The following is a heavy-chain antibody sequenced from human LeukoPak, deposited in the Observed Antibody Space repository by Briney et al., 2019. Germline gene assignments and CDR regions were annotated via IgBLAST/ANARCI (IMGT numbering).Heavy chain of an antibody. CDR1: GYTFTSYY. J-gene: IGHJ5*02. CDR2: INPSGGST. D-gene: IGHD3-10*01. CDR3: ARGGYYGSGTYLFDP. V-gene: IGHV1-46*01. Sequence: ASVKVSCKASGYTFTSYYMHWVRQAPGQGLEWMGIINPSGGSTSYAQKFQGRVSITADMSTSTGYMELSSLRSEDTAVYYCARGGYYGSGTYLFDPWGQGTLVTVTS.